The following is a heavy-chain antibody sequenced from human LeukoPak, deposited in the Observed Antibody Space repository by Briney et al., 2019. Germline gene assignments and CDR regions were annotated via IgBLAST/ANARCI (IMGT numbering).Heavy chain of an antibody. CDR2: ISAYNGNT. Sequence: ASVKVSCKASGYTFNSYGISWVRQAPGQGLEWVGWISAYNGNTNYAQKLQGRVTMTTDTSTSTAYMELRSLRSDDTAVYYCARDFSPYYYGSGDNKGMDVWGQGTTVTVSS. J-gene: IGHJ6*02. V-gene: IGHV1-18*01. D-gene: IGHD3-10*01. CDR3: ARDFSPYYYGSGDNKGMDV. CDR1: GYTFNSYG.